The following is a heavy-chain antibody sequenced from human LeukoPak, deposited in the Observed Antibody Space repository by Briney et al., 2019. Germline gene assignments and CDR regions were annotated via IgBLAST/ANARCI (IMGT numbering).Heavy chain of an antibody. D-gene: IGHD4/OR15-4a*01. CDR3: SYGANFYFDV. CDR1: GLTFSNVY. V-gene: IGHV3-15*07. J-gene: IGHJ2*01. Sequence: GGSLRLSCAASGLTFSNVYMNWVRQAPGKGLEWVGRIKRKTEGGTTDFAAPVKGRFTISRDDPENTLYLQMNSLKIEDTAVYYCSYGANFYFDVWGRGTLVTVAS. CDR2: IKRKTEGGTT.